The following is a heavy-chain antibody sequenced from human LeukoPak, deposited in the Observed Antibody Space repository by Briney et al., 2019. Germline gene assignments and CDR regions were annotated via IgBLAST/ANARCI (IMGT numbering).Heavy chain of an antibody. CDR2: IRYDGANK. Sequence: GGGVRLSCAASGLTFSTYGRHWVRQAPGKGVEGVAVIRYDGANKYYADSVKGRFTISRDNSKNTLYLQMKRLRAEDTAVYYCAKDRVPAADYYYYMDVWGKGTTVTVSS. D-gene: IGHD2-2*01. V-gene: IGHV3-30*02. J-gene: IGHJ6*03. CDR3: AKDRVPAADYYYYMDV. CDR1: GLTFSTYG.